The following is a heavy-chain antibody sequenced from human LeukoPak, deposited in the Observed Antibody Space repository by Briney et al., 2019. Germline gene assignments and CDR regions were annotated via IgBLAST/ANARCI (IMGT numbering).Heavy chain of an antibody. V-gene: IGHV3-74*01. CDR3: VDYGEH. D-gene: IGHD4-17*01. CDR2: IGTDGSTT. CDR1: GFTFSSYW. Sequence: GGTLRLSCAASGFTFSSYWMHWVSQAPGKGLVWVSRIGTDGSTTTYADSVKGRFTISRDNSKSTLYLQMNSLRTEDTAVYYCVDYGEHWGQGILVTVSS. J-gene: IGHJ1*01.